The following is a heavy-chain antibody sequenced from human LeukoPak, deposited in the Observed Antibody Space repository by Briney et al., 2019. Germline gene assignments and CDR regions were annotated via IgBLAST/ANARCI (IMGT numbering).Heavy chain of an antibody. CDR1: GFTFSSYA. D-gene: IGHD1-26*01. V-gene: IGHV3-23*01. Sequence: GGSLRLSCAASGFTFSSYAMSCVRQAPGKGLEWGSAISGSGGSTYYADSVKGRFTISRDNSKNTLYLQMNSLRAEDTAVYYCAKDPRSGTDDYWGQGTLVTVSS. J-gene: IGHJ4*02. CDR3: AKDPRSGTDDY. CDR2: ISGSGGST.